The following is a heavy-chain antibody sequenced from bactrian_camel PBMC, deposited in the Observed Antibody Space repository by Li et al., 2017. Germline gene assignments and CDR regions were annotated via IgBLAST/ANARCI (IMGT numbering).Heavy chain of an antibody. Sequence: QLVESGGGSVQSGGSLRLTCASSGSTVGTHCMAWFRQAPGKEREGVAAMDTDGTPSYADSVKGRFTISRDNAKNTLSLQMNNLKPEDTAMYYCAAQRGGSSRRCLVSYGMDYWGEGTQVTVS. CDR1: GSTVGTHC. V-gene: IGHV3S26*01. CDR2: MDTDGTP. D-gene: IGHD6*01. J-gene: IGHJ7*01.